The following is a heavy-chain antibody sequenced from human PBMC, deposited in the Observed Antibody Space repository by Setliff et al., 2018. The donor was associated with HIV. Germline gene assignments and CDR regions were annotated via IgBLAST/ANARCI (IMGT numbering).Heavy chain of an antibody. CDR2: INHSGRA. J-gene: IGHJ4*01. CDR1: GESFSGYY. V-gene: IGHV4-34*01. CDR3: ARGAPYCNHGICHLFDY. Sequence: SETLSLTCAVYGESFSGYYWSWIRQPAGKGLEWLGEINHSGRAKYNPSLKSRASIAADTSKNQFSLRLTSVTAADTAVYYCARGAPYCNHGICHLFDYWGHGNLVTVSS. D-gene: IGHD2-8*01.